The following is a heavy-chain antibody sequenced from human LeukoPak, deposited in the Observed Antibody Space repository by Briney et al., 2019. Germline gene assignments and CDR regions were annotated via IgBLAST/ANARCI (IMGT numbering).Heavy chain of an antibody. Sequence: GGSLRLSCAASGFTFSNYAMSWVRQSPGKGLEWVSIISSGSSAIFSADALKGRFTISRDDAKNLLYLDMNSLRAEDTAVYYCARGHTAVTRHFDFWGQGTLVTVSS. V-gene: IGHV3-21*01. CDR3: ARGHTAVTRHFDF. CDR2: ISSGSSAI. CDR1: GFTFSNYA. J-gene: IGHJ4*02. D-gene: IGHD4-17*01.